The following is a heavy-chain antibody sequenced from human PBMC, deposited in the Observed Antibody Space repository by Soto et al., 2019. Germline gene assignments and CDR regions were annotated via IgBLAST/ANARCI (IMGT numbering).Heavy chain of an antibody. J-gene: IGHJ3*02. CDR2: INWNGGST. Sequence: GGSLRLSCAASGFTFDDYGMSWVRQAPGKGLEWVSGINWNGGSTGYADSVKGRFTISRDNAKNSLYLQMNSLRAEDTALYYCARDGHYYDSSGYFGVTAFDIWGQGTMVTVSS. CDR3: ARDGHYYDSSGYFGVTAFDI. CDR1: GFTFDDYG. D-gene: IGHD3-22*01. V-gene: IGHV3-20*04.